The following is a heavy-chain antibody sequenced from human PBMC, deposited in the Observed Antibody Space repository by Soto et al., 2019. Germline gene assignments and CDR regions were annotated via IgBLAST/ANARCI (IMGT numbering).Heavy chain of an antibody. D-gene: IGHD1-26*01. CDR1: GASNTSYY. J-gene: IGHJ4*01. CDR2: IYQRGTS. CDR3: GRAGTYPFFEY. V-gene: IGHV4-59*13. Sequence: SATPSLNCTVSGASNTSYYWSWNRQHPGRGPEWIGYIYQRGTSLYNPALRGRLTISLDPHKHQFSLRLNSVTSADTVDYYCGRAGTYPFFEYWGHGISATVS.